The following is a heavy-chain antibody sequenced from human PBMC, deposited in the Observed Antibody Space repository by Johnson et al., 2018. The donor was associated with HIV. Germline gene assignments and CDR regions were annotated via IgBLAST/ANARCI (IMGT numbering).Heavy chain of an antibody. J-gene: IGHJ3*02. CDR1: GFTFSDYY. CDR3: VRRFYDSSAFDI. V-gene: IGHV3-11*04. D-gene: IGHD3-22*01. CDR2: ISSSGTTI. Sequence: QVQLVESGGGLVKPGGSLRLSCAASGFTFSDYYMSWIRQAPGKGLEWVSCISSSGTTIYYADSLKGRFTISRDNAKNSLYLHMNSLRAEDTAMYFCVRRFYDSSAFDIWGQGTMVTVSS.